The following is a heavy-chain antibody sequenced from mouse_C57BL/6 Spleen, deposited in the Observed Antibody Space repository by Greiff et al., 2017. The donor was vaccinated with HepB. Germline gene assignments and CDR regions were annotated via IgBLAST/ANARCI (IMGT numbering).Heavy chain of an antibody. V-gene: IGHV14-4*01. CDR3: TTITTVVEMDY. Sequence: EVQLVESGAELVRPGASVKLSCTASGFNIKDDYMHWVKQRPEQGLEWIGWIDPENGDTEYASKFQGKATITADTSSNTAYLQLSSLTSEDTAVYYCTTITTVVEMDYWGQGTSVTVSS. CDR2: IDPENGDT. CDR1: GFNIKDDY. J-gene: IGHJ4*01. D-gene: IGHD1-1*01.